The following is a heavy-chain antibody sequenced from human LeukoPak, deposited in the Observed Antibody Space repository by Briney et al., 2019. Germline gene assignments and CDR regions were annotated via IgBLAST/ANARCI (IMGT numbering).Heavy chain of an antibody. J-gene: IGHJ6*02. Sequence: ASVKVSCKASGGTFSSYAISWVRQAPGQGLEWMGGIIPIFGTANYAQKFQGRVTITADESTSTAYMELSSLRSEDTAVYYCARISGVVPAAIGSYGMDVWGQGTTVTVSS. D-gene: IGHD2-2*01. V-gene: IGHV1-69*13. CDR2: IIPIFGTA. CDR3: ARISGVVPAAIGSYGMDV. CDR1: GGTFSSYA.